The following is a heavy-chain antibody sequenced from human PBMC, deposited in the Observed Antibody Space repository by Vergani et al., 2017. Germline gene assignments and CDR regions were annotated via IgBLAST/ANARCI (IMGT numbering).Heavy chain of an antibody. D-gene: IGHD2-2*01. CDR1: GYTFTSYG. J-gene: IGHJ6*02. V-gene: IGHV1-18*04. Sequence: QVQQVQSGAEVKKPGASVKVSCKASGYTFTSYGISWVRQAPGQGLEWMGWISAYNGNTNYAQKLQGRVTMTTDTSTSTAYMELRSLRSDDTAVYYCARDPDIVVVPAAPYYYYYYGMDVWGQGTTVTVSS. CDR3: ARDPDIVVVPAAPYYYYYYGMDV. CDR2: ISAYNGNT.